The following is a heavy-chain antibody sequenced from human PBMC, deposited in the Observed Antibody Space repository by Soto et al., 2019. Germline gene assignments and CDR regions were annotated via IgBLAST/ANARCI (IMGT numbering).Heavy chain of an antibody. V-gene: IGHV3-15*07. CDR1: GFTFNGAW. J-gene: IGHJ4*02. Sequence: EVHPVESGGGSVEPGGSLRLSCTASGFTFNGAWMNWVRQAPGKGLEWVGRVKSKVDGGSIDYSAPVRGRFTISRDDSRGTVDLQMNSLSAEDSAMYYCSADLPDWGAYAFDYWGQGTLVTVSS. CDR2: VKSKVDGGSI. CDR3: SADLPDWGAYAFDY. D-gene: IGHD3-16*01.